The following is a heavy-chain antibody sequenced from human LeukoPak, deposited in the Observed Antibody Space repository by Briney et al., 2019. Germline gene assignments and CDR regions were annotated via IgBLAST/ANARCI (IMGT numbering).Heavy chain of an antibody. CDR3: NRSGYRHPYYFDS. D-gene: IGHD3-22*01. V-gene: IGHV3-66*01. J-gene: IGHJ4*02. Sequence: GGSLRLSCAASGFTFSNYGKSWVCQAQGKGLDRDSVLYTVGGTDTAYSVNGRFTISRDNSKNTLYLHMNMLTVKDTVISYCNRSGYRHPYYFDSWGQGTLVTVSS. CDR1: GFTFSNYG. CDR2: LYTVGGT.